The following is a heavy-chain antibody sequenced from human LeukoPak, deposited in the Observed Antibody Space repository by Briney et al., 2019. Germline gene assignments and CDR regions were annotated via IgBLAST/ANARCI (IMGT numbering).Heavy chain of an antibody. V-gene: IGHV1-2*02. CDR2: INPNSGGT. J-gene: IGHJ4*02. CDR1: GYTFTDYY. Sequence: GASVKVSSTASGYTFTDYYIHWVRQAPGQGLEWMAWINPNSGGTYYAQNFHDRITLTRDTSISTAYMELSRLRSDDTAIYYCARANALYCSSTSCLFDYWGQGTLVTVSS. CDR3: ARANALYCSSTSCLFDY. D-gene: IGHD2-2*01.